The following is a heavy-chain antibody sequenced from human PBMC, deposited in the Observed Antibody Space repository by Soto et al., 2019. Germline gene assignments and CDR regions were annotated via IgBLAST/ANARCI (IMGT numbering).Heavy chain of an antibody. D-gene: IGHD3-10*01. V-gene: IGHV3-21*01. J-gene: IGHJ3*02. CDR1: EFTFISYS. Sequence: GRSMRLSYAASEFTFISYSMNWVRQAPGKGLEWVSSISSSSSYIYYADSVKGRFTISRDNAKNSLYRQMNSLRAEDTAVYYCARDKDGGESLPDAFDIWGQGTTVTVSS. CDR3: ARDKDGGESLPDAFDI. CDR2: ISSSSSYI.